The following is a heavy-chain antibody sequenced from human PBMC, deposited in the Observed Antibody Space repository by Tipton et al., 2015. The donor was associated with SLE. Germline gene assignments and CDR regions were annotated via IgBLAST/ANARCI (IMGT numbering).Heavy chain of an antibody. D-gene: IGHD3-10*01. CDR1: GYTFTGYY. Sequence: QSGAEVKKPGASVKVSCKASGYTFTGYYLHWVRQAPGQGLEWMGRINPDSGVTNYAQKFQGRVTMTRDTSISTAYMELRRLRSDDTAVYYCARDLCVWRYASGLGPYGMDVWGQGNTVTVSS. CDR2: INPDSGVT. J-gene: IGHJ6*02. V-gene: IGHV1-2*06. CDR3: ARDLCVWRYASGLGPYGMDV.